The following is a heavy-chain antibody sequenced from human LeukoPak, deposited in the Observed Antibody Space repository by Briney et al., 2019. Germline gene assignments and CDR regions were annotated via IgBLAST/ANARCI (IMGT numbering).Heavy chain of an antibody. CDR3: ARAPTFDY. CDR1: GGSISSYY. V-gene: IGHV4-59*01. CDR2: IYYSGST. J-gene: IGHJ4*02. Sequence: PSETLSLTCTVSGGSISSYYWSWIRQPPRRGLEWIGYIYYSGSTNYNPSLKSRVTISVDTSKNQFSLKLSSVTAADTAVYYCARAPTFDYWGQGTLVTVSS.